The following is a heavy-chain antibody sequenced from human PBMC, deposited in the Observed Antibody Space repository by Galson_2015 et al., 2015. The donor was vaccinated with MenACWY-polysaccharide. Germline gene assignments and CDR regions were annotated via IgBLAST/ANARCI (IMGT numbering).Heavy chain of an antibody. V-gene: IGHV4-4*02. CDR3: ARDRLDYGDYQGGYFQH. J-gene: IGHJ1*01. Sequence: SESLSLTCAVYGGSISSSNWWSWVRQPPGKGLEWIGEIYHRGSTNYTPSLKSRVTISVNKSKNQFSLKLSSVTAADTAVYYCARDRLDYGDYQGGYFQHWGQGTLVTVSS. D-gene: IGHD4-17*01. CDR2: IYHRGST. CDR1: GGSISSSNW.